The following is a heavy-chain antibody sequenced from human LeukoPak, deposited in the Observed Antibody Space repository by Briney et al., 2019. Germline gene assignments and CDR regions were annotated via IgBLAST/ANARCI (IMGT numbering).Heavy chain of an antibody. J-gene: IGHJ4*02. V-gene: IGHV3-23*01. CDR2: IGNSDGSK. CDR1: GFTFRNYA. Sequence: PGGSLRLSCAASGFTFRNYAMSWVRQAPGKGLEWVSAIGNSDGSKFYADSVQGRFTISRDNSKNTLYLQMNSLRAEDTAVYYCVISPSRVVIDNYWGQGTLVTVSS. CDR3: VISPSRVVIDNY. D-gene: IGHD3-3*01.